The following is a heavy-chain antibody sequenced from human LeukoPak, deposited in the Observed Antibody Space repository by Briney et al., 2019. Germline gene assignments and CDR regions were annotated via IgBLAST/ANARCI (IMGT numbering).Heavy chain of an antibody. J-gene: IGHJ4*02. CDR3: VREYHGGYFDF. CDR1: GYIFTSYY. V-gene: IGHV1-46*03. CDR2: VYPSAGTS. Sequence: GASVKVSCKXSGYIFTSYYMHWVRQAPGQGLEGLGVVYPSAGTSDPAQRFRARITLSDDTSTSTAYMELRSLKSEDTAIYFCVREYHGGYFDFWGQGTLVTVSS. D-gene: IGHD3-16*01.